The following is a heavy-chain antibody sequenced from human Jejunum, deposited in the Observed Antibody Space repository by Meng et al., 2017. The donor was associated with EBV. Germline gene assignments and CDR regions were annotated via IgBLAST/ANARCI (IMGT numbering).Heavy chain of an antibody. J-gene: IGHJ5*02. CDR1: GDTLFNGGHY. CDR2: IFYTGNT. CDR3: ARDTNGDYGWVDP. D-gene: IGHD4-17*01. V-gene: IGHV4-30-4*01. Sequence: QVPLQESGPRLLKPSQPPPLPCAVSGDTLFNGGHYCTWIRQPPGKGLEWIGYIFYTGNTYYNPSLKSRVTISLDISKTQFSLNLTSVTAADTAVYYCARDTNGDYGWVDPWGQGTLVTVSS.